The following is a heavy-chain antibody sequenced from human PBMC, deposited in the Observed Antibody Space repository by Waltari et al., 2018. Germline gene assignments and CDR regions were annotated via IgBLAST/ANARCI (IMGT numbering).Heavy chain of an antibody. CDR3: ARGGRGYSYGYVLYFDY. CDR2: INHSGST. J-gene: IGHJ4*02. D-gene: IGHD5-18*01. Sequence: QVQLQQWGAGLWKPSETLSLTCAVYGGSFGGYYCSWIIQPPGKGMEWIGEINHSGSTNYNPSLKSRVTISVDTSKNQFSLKLSSVTAADTAVYYCARGGRGYSYGYVLYFDYWGQGTLVTVSS. CDR1: GGSFGGYY. V-gene: IGHV4-34*01.